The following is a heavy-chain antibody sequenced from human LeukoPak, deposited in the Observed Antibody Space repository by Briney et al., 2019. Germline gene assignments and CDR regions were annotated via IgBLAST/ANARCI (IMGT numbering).Heavy chain of an antibody. CDR2: LIPLFHIS. CDR3: AREKYSSRLDAFDI. CDR1: GGTFSSYT. J-gene: IGHJ3*02. D-gene: IGHD6-13*01. Sequence: SVKVSCKASGGTFSSYTITWVRQAPGQGLEWMGSLIPLFHISNYARKFQDRITITAYESTSTAYMELSRLRSDDTAVYYCAREKYSSRLDAFDIWGQGTMVTVSS. V-gene: IGHV1-69*01.